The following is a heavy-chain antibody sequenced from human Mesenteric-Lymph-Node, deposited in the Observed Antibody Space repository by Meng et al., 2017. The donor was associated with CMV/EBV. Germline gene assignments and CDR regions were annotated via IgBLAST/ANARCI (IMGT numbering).Heavy chain of an antibody. CDR2: INSDGSST. V-gene: IGHV3-74*01. CDR1: GFTFSSYW. CDR3: ARARNGSYDH. J-gene: IGHJ5*02. D-gene: IGHD1-26*01. Sequence: GESLKISCAASGFTFSSYWMHWVRQAPGKGLVWVSRINSDGSSTNYADSVKGRFTISRDNAKNTLYLQMDSLRAEDTAVYYCARARNGSYDHWGQGTLVTVS.